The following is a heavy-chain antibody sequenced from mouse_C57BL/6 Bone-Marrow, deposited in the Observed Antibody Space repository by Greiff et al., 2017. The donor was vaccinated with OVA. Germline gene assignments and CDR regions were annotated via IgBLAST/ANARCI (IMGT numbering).Heavy chain of an antibody. V-gene: IGHV1-81*01. CDR2: IYPRSGNT. CDR1: GYTFTSYG. Sequence: QVQLKQSGAELARPGASVKLSCKASGYTFTSYGISWVKQRTGQGLEWIGEIYPRSGNTYYNEKFKGKDTLTADKSSSPAYMEPRSLTSEDAAVYFCARSEAYYGYYRFAYWGQGTLVTVSA. D-gene: IGHD2-3*01. J-gene: IGHJ3*01. CDR3: ARSEAYYGYYRFAY.